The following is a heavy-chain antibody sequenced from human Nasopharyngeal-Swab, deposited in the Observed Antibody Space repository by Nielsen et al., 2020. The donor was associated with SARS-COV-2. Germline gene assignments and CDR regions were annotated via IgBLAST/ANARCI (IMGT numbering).Heavy chain of an antibody. V-gene: IGHV3-30-3*01. CDR3: AKAYGSSWDY. Sequence: GESLKISCAASGFTFTSYTMHWVRQAPGKGLEWVAFISFDGSNKFYADSVKDRFTISRDNSKNTLYLQMNSLRAEDTAVYFCAKAYGSSWDYWGQGTLVTVSS. J-gene: IGHJ4*02. D-gene: IGHD6-13*01. CDR1: GFTFTSYT. CDR2: ISFDGSNK.